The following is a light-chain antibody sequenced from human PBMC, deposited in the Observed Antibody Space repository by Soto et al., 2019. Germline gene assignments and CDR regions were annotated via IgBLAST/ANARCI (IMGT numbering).Light chain of an antibody. CDR2: TAS. J-gene: IGKJ1*01. Sequence: DIQMTQSPSSLSASVGDRVTITCRASQGISNYLAWYQQKPGKVPKLLICTASTLQSGVPSRFSGGGSGTDFTLTISSLQPEDVATYYCQKCNSAPWTFGQGTKVEIK. CDR3: QKCNSAPWT. V-gene: IGKV1-27*01. CDR1: QGISNY.